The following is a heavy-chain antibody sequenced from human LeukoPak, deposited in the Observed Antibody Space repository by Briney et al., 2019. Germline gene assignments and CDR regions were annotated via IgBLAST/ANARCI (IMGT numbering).Heavy chain of an antibody. V-gene: IGHV3-30*18. CDR3: AKMIAAEPFDY. CDR1: GSTFSSYG. D-gene: IGHD6-13*01. Sequence: QSGGSLRLSCAASGSTFSSYGMHWVRQAPGKGLEWVAVISYDGSNKYYADSVKGRFTISRDNSKNTLYLQMNSLRAEDTAVYYCAKMIAAEPFDYWGQGTLVTVSS. J-gene: IGHJ4*02. CDR2: ISYDGSNK.